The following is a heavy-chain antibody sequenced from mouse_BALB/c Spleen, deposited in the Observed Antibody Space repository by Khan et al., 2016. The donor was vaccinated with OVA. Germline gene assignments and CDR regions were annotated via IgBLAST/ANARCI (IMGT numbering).Heavy chain of an antibody. CDR3: ARSRYYGSSYFDY. D-gene: IGHD1-1*01. J-gene: IGHJ2*01. Sequence: QVQLQQSGAELMKPGASVKISCKATGYTFSGYWIEWVKQRPGHGLEWIGEILPGSGSTKYNEKFKGKATLTADTSSNTAYMQLSSLTSEDSAVYYCARSRYYGSSYFDYWGQDTTLTVSS. CDR1: GYTFSGYW. CDR2: ILPGSGST. V-gene: IGHV1-9*01.